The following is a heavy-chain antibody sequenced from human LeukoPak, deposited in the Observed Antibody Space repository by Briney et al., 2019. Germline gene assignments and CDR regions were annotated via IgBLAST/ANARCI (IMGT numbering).Heavy chain of an antibody. CDR2: VYSGST. D-gene: IGHD1-26*01. Sequence: SETLSLTCTVSGGSVSTGSYYWGWIRQPPGKGLEWIGSVYSGSTYYSPSLKSRVTISVDTSKNQFSLKLSSVTAADTAVYYCARVEVGATSAYFDYWGQGTLVTVSS. J-gene: IGHJ4*02. CDR1: GGSVSTGSYY. V-gene: IGHV4-39*07. CDR3: ARVEVGATSAYFDY.